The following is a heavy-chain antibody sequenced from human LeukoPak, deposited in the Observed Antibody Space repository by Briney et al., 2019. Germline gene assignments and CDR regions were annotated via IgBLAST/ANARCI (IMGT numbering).Heavy chain of an antibody. V-gene: IGHV4-59*01. J-gene: IGHJ6*02. CDR3: ARVPYYYGMDV. CDR2: IYYSGST. Sequence: SETLSLTCTVSGGSISSYYWSWIRQPPGKGLEWIGYIYYSGSTNYNPSLKSRVTISVDTSKNQFSLKLSSVTAADTAVYYCARVPYYYGMDVWGQGTTVAVSS. CDR1: GGSISSYY.